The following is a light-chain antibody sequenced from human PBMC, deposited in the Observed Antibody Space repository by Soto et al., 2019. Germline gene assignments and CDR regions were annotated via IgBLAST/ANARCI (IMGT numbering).Light chain of an antibody. V-gene: IGLV1-47*01. CDR1: SSNLGSRS. CDR3: AAWDDSLSGRV. J-gene: IGLJ3*02. CDR2: RSN. Sequence: QSVLTQPPSASGTPGQRVTISCSGSSSNLGSRSAYWYQQVPGTAPKLLIYRSNQRPSGVPDRFSGSKSGTSASLAISGLRSEDEADYYCAAWDDSLSGRVFGGGTQLTVL.